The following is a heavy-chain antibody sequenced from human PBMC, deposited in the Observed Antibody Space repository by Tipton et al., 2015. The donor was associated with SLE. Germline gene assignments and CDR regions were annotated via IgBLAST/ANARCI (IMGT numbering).Heavy chain of an antibody. J-gene: IGHJ4*02. CDR3: ARHMTTGTDY. CDR2: ISFSGRT. Sequence: TLSLTCTVSGGSISSSSYYWGWIRQPPGKGLEWIGSISFSGRTYDNPSLRGRITPSRDTSKNQFSLKLTYVTAADTAVYFCARHMTTGTDYWGQGSLVIVSA. CDR1: GGSISSSSYY. V-gene: IGHV4-39*07. D-gene: IGHD1-14*01.